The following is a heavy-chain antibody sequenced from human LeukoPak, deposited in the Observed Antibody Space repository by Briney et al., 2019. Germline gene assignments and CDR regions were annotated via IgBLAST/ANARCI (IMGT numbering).Heavy chain of an antibody. CDR1: GFTFSSYA. V-gene: IGHV3-30-3*01. J-gene: IGHJ6*02. CDR3: ARDGFWVPPSSGDYYYGMDV. D-gene: IGHD3-10*01. Sequence: PGGSLRLSCAASGFTFSSYAMHWVRQAPGKGLEWVAVISYDGSNKYYADSVKGRFTFSRDNSKNTLYLQMNSLRAEDTAVYYCARDGFWVPPSSGDYYYGMDVWGQGTTVTVSS. CDR2: ISYDGSNK.